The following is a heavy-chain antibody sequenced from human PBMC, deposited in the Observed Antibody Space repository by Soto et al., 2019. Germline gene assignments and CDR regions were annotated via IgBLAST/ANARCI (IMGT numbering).Heavy chain of an antibody. V-gene: IGHV3-23*01. CDR3: AKDPRSIAVAGTLEGYFDY. CDR2: ISGSGGST. J-gene: IGHJ4*02. D-gene: IGHD6-19*01. Sequence: GGSLRLSCAASGFTFSSYAMSWVRQAPGKGLEWVSAISGSGGSTYYADSVKGRFTISRDNSKNTLYLQMNSLRAEDTAVYYCAKDPRSIAVAGTLEGYFDYWGQGTLVTVSS. CDR1: GFTFSSYA.